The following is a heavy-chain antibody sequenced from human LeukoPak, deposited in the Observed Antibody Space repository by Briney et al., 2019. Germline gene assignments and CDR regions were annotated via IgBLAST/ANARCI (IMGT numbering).Heavy chain of an antibody. J-gene: IGHJ4*02. V-gene: IGHV1-2*02. D-gene: IGHD1-26*01. CDR2: INPNSGGT. CDR3: ARTLGSYYYYFAY. CDR1: GYTFTRYY. Sequence: GAPVKVSCTASGYTFTRYYMHWVRQAPGQGGEGMGWINPNSGGTNYAQKFQGRVTMTRDTSISTAYMELSRLRSDDTAVYYCARTLGSYYYYFAYWGQGTLVTVSS.